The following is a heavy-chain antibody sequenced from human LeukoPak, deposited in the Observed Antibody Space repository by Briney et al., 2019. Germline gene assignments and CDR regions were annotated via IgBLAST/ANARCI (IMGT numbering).Heavy chain of an antibody. D-gene: IGHD3-10*01. CDR3: ARDRGLWFGEPLGYYFDY. Sequence: GGSLRLSCAASGFTFSSYWMSWVRQAPGKGLEWVANIKQDGSEKYYVDSVKGRFTISRDNAKNSLYPQMNSLRAEDTAVYYCARDRGLWFGEPLGYYFDYWGQGTLVTVSS. V-gene: IGHV3-7*01. J-gene: IGHJ4*02. CDR2: IKQDGSEK. CDR1: GFTFSSYW.